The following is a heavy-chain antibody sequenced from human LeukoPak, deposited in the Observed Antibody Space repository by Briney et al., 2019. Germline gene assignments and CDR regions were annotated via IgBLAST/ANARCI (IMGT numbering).Heavy chain of an antibody. Sequence: PSETLSLTCAVYGGSFSGYYWSWIRQPPGKGLEWIGEINHSGSTNYNPSLKSRVTISVDTSKNQFSLKLSSVTAADTAVYYCARGGRGTYCSSTSCYKGNFDYWGQGTLVTVSS. D-gene: IGHD2-2*02. CDR3: ARGGRGTYCSSTSCYKGNFDY. CDR2: INHSGST. J-gene: IGHJ4*02. CDR1: GGSFSGYY. V-gene: IGHV4-34*01.